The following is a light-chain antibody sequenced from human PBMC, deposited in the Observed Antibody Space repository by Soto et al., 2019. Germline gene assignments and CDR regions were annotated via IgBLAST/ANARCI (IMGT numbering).Light chain of an antibody. CDR3: QQYSSYSS. J-gene: IGKJ2*01. CDR2: DSS. CDR1: QRISGW. Sequence: DIQMTQSHSTLSPSVGDRVTITCRASQRISGWLALYQQKPGKAPNLLISDSSSLEIVVPSRFSGSGSGTEFTLTLSVLKPDDVTTYYCQQYSSYSSFGQGTQLEIQ. V-gene: IGKV1-5*01.